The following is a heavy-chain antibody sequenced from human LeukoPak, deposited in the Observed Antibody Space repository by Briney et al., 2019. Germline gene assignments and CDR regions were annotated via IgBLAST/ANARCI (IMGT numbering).Heavy chain of an antibody. V-gene: IGHV3-33*01. CDR3: AREPRYSGSYYQFDY. CDR2: IWYDGSNK. D-gene: IGHD1-26*01. J-gene: IGHJ4*02. CDR1: GFTFSSYG. Sequence: GGSLRLSCAASGFTFSSYGMHWVRQAPGKGLEWVAVIWYDGSNKYYADSVKGRFTFSRDNSKNTLYLQMNSLGAEDTAVYYCAREPRYSGSYYQFDYWGQGTLVTVSS.